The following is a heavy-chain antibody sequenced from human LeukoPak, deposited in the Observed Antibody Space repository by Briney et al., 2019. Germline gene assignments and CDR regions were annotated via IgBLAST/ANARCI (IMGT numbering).Heavy chain of an antibody. D-gene: IGHD3-3*01. CDR3: ARDPLMTIFGVVISYGLDV. J-gene: IGHJ6*02. Sequence: PSETLSLTCTVSGDSISNYYWSWIRQPPGRGLEWIGYIYYSGSTNYNPSLKSRVIISIDTSKNQFSLKLSSVTAADTAVYYCARDPLMTIFGVVISYGLDVWGQGTTVTVSS. CDR2: IYYSGST. V-gene: IGHV4-59*01. CDR1: GDSISNYY.